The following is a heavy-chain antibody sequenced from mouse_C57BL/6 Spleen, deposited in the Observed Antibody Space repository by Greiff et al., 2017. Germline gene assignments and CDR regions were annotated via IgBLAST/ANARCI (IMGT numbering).Heavy chain of an antibody. CDR1: GYTFTSYW. V-gene: IGHV1-69*01. Sequence: QVQLKQPGAELVMPGASVKLSCKASGYTFTSYWMHWVKQRPGQGLEWIGEIDPSDSYTNYNQKFKGKSTLTVDKSSRTAYMQLSSLTSEDSAVYYCARRGPYAMDYWGQGTSVTVSS. CDR2: IDPSDSYT. J-gene: IGHJ4*01. CDR3: ARRGPYAMDY.